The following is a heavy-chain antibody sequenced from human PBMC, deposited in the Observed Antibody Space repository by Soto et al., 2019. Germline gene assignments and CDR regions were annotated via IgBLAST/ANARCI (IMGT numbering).Heavy chain of an antibody. Sequence: EVQLLESGGGLVQPGGSLRLSCAASGFTFSSYGMTWVRQAPRKGLEWVSFSSATGAGTYYADSVKGRFTMSRDHPKNTLYLKMTSLRAYDTAVYYRAKDRRAGGHYVFYSDFWGQGALVIVSS. J-gene: IGHJ4*02. V-gene: IGHV3-23*01. CDR1: GFTFSSYG. D-gene: IGHD3-10*02. CDR2: SSATGAGT. CDR3: AKDRRAGGHYVFYSDF.